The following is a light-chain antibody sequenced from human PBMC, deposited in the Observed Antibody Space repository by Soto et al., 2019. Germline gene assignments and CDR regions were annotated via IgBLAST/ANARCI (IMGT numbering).Light chain of an antibody. CDR1: SSDVGGYNY. V-gene: IGLV2-8*01. Sequence: SALTQPPSASGSPGQSVTISCTGTSSDVGGYNYVSWYQHHPGKAPKLIIYEVSKRPSGVPDRFSGSKSGNTASLTVSGLQAEDEGDYFCSPYAGSNIHYVFGTGTKVTVL. CDR3: SPYAGSNIHYV. J-gene: IGLJ1*01. CDR2: EVS.